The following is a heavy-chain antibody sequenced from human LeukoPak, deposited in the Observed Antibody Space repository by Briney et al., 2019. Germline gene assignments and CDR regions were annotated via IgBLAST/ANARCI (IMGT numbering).Heavy chain of an antibody. V-gene: IGHV3-74*01. Sequence: GGSLRLSCAASGFTFSSYWMHWVRQAPGKGLVWVSRIKSDGSTRYADSVKGRFTISRDNAKNTVSLQMNSPRAEDTGVYYCARAPSEIGGYYPEYFRHWGQGTLVTVSP. CDR1: GFTFSSYW. D-gene: IGHD3-22*01. CDR2: IKSDGST. J-gene: IGHJ1*01. CDR3: ARAPSEIGGYYPEYFRH.